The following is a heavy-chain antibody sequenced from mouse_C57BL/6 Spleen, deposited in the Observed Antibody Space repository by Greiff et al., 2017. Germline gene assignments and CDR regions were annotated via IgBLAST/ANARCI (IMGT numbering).Heavy chain of an antibody. CDR2: INYDGSST. V-gene: IGHV5-16*01. D-gene: IGHD1-1*01. J-gene: IGHJ2*01. CDR1: GFTFSDYY. Sequence: EVKLVESEGGLVQPGSSMKLSCTASGFTFSDYYMAWVRQVPEKGLEWVANINYDGSSTYYLDSLKSRFIISRDNAKNILYLQMSSLKSEDTATYYCAREDYYGSSYDYWGQGTTLTVSS. CDR3: AREDYYGSSYDY.